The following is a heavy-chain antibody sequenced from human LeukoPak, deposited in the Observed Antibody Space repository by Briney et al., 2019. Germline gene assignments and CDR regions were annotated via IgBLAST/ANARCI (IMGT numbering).Heavy chain of an antibody. CDR3: ASLAVDAFDI. Sequence: SVTLSLTCTVSGGSISSYYWSWIRQPAGKGLEWIGRIYTSGSTDYNPSLKSRVTMSVDTSKNQFSLKLSSVTAADTAVYYCASLAVDAFDIWGQGTMVTVSS. CDR2: IYTSGST. CDR1: GGSISSYY. J-gene: IGHJ3*02. V-gene: IGHV4-4*07. D-gene: IGHD6-25*01.